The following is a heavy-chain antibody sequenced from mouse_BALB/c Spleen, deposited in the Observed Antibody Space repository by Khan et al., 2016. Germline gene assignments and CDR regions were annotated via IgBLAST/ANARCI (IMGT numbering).Heavy chain of an antibody. CDR2: INTNTGEP. J-gene: IGHJ4*01. CDR3: ARTGDYPYYAMDY. D-gene: IGHD2-13*01. V-gene: IGHV9-3*02. CDR1: EYIFTNYG. Sequence: QIQLVQSGPELKKPGETVKISCKASEYIFTNYGMNWVKQAPGKGLKWMGWINTNTGEPTYAEEFKGRFAFSLEASASTAYLQINNLKNEDSATYFCARTGDYPYYAMDYWGQGTSVTGSS.